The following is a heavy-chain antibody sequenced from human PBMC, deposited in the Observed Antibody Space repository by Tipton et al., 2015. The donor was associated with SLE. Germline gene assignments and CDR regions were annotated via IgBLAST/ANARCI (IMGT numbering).Heavy chain of an antibody. J-gene: IGHJ5*02. CDR2: IFYNEST. V-gene: IGHV4-59*01. CDR3: AGGGFGSGQHGRFDP. D-gene: IGHD3-10*01. Sequence: TLSLTCTFFGYSFGSYYWNWIRQSPGKGLEWIGNIFYNESTKTNPPFRSRLTISVDTSKKQFSLKLASVTVADTAVYYCAGGGFGSGQHGRFDPWGLGTLVTVSS. CDR1: GYSFGSYY.